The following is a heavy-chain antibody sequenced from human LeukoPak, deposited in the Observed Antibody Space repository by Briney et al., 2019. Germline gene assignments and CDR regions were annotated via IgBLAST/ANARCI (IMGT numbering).Heavy chain of an antibody. CDR1: GFTFSSYA. Sequence: GRSLRLSCAASGFTFSSYAMHWVRQAPGKGLEWVAVISYDGSNKYYADSVKGRFTISRDNSKNTLYLQMNSLRAGDTAVYYCAREGQLWGHDAFDIWGQGTTVTVSS. CDR3: AREGQLWGHDAFDI. J-gene: IGHJ3*02. D-gene: IGHD5-18*01. CDR2: ISYDGSNK. V-gene: IGHV3-30-3*01.